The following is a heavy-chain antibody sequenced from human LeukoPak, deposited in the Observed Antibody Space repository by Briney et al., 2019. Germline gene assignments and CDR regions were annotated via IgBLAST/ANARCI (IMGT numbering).Heavy chain of an antibody. D-gene: IGHD5-12*01. CDR1: GGTFSSYA. J-gene: IGHJ4*02. Sequence: ASVKVSCKASGGTFSSYAISWVRQAPGQGLEWMGWINPNSGGTNYAQKFQGRVTMTRDTSISTAYMELSRLRSDDTAVYYCARQRGYTGYDPLGYWGQGTLVTVSS. CDR3: ARQRGYTGYDPLGY. V-gene: IGHV1-2*02. CDR2: INPNSGGT.